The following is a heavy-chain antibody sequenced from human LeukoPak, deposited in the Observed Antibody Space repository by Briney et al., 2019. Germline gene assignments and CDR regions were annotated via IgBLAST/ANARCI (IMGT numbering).Heavy chain of an antibody. CDR1: GGSFSGYY. V-gene: IGHV4-34*01. D-gene: IGHD1-26*01. CDR2: INHSGST. J-gene: IGHJ4*02. CDR3: ARRDTIVGATKFDY. Sequence: PSETLSLTCAVYGGSFSGYYWSWIRQPPGKGLEWIGEINHSGSTNYNPSLKSRVTISVDTSKNQFSLKLSSVTAADTAVCYCARRDTIVGATKFDYWGQGTLVTVSS.